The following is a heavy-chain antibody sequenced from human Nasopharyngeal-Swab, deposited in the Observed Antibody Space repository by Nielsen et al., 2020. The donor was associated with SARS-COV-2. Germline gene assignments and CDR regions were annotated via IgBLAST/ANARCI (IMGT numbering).Heavy chain of an antibody. CDR2: IYTGGST. J-gene: IGHJ2*01. CDR1: GFTVSSNY. V-gene: IGHV3-66*01. D-gene: IGHD4-11*01. Sequence: GGSLRLSCAASGFTVSSNYMNWVRQAPGKGLEWVSVIYTGGSTYYADSVKGRFTISRDNSKNTLYLQMNSLKTEDTAVYYCARVYSDSRWYFDLWGRGTLVTVSS. CDR3: ARVYSDSRWYFDL.